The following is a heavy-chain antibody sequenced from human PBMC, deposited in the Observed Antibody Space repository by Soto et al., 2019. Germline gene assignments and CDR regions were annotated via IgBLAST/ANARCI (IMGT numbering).Heavy chain of an antibody. CDR3: AKDSRLRSLDY. Sequence: GGSLRLSCAASGFIFDDYAMHWVRQAPGKGLEWVSGISWNGGSIGYADSVKGRFAISRDNAKNSLYLQMNSLRPEDTALYYCAKDSRLRSLDYWGQGTRVTSPQ. D-gene: IGHD3-10*01. V-gene: IGHV3-9*01. CDR1: GFIFDDYA. J-gene: IGHJ4*02. CDR2: ISWNGGSI.